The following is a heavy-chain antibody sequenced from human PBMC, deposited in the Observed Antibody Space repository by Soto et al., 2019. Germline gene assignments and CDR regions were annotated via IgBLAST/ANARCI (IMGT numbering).Heavy chain of an antibody. J-gene: IGHJ3*01. D-gene: IGHD3-22*01. CDR2: INSDGSST. Sequence: LRVCRAASWFKCIDYGIRCVRQNPGKGLVWVSRINSDGSSTSYADSVKGRFTISRDNAKNTLYLQMNSLRAEDTAVYYCARELGYDKSGYYSPVAWGKGTLVTVSP. CDR1: WFKCIDYG. V-gene: IGHV3-74*01. CDR3: ARELGYDKSGYYSPVA.